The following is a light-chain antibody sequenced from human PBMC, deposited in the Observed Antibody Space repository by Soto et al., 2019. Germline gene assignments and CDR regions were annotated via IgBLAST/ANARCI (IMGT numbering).Light chain of an antibody. CDR2: DAA. Sequence: DIQMTQSPSSLSASVGDRVTITCQATQDINKYLNWYQQKPGRAPNLLIYDAATLETGVPSRFSGSGSGTDYTFTISSLQPEDIATYYCQRYDYLPLTFGGGTKVDIK. J-gene: IGKJ4*01. CDR3: QRYDYLPLT. CDR1: QDINKY. V-gene: IGKV1-33*01.